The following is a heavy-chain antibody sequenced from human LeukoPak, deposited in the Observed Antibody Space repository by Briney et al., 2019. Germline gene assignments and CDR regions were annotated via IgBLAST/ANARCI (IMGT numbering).Heavy chain of an antibody. CDR1: GGSISSSSYY. CDR3: ARDEVVPAAIYYYYYGMDV. CDR2: IYYSGST. J-gene: IGHJ6*02. D-gene: IGHD2-2*01. V-gene: IGHV4-39*07. Sequence: SETLSLTCTVSGGSISSSSYYWGWIRQPPGKGLEWIGSIYYSGSTYYNPSLKSRVTISVDKSKNQFSLKLSSVTAADTAVYYCARDEVVPAAIYYYYYGMDVWGQGTTVTVSS.